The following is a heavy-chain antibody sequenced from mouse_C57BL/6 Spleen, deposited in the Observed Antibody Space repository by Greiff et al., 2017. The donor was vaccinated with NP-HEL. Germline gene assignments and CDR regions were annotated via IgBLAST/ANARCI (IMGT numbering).Heavy chain of an antibody. CDR1: GFSLTSYG. Sequence: VMLVESGPGLVAPSQSLSITCTVSGFSLTSYGVHWVRQPPGKGLEWLVVIWSDGSTNYNSALKSRLSISKDNSKSQVFLKMNSLQTDDTAMYYCARHGGYYGSNAMDYWGQGTSVTVSS. D-gene: IGHD1-1*01. CDR3: ARHGGYYGSNAMDY. CDR2: IWSDGST. V-gene: IGHV2-6-1*01. J-gene: IGHJ4*01.